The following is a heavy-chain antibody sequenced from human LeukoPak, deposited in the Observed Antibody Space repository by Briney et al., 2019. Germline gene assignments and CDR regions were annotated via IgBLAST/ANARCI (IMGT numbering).Heavy chain of an antibody. D-gene: IGHD3-9*01. CDR3: ARRRVYDILTSYAFDI. Sequence: ASVKVSCKASGYTFTGYYMNWVRQAPGQGLEWMGWINPNSGGTNYAQKFQGRVTMTRDTSISTAYMELSSLRSDDTTVYYCARRRVYDILTSYAFDIWGQGTMVTVSS. V-gene: IGHV1-2*02. CDR2: INPNSGGT. J-gene: IGHJ3*02. CDR1: GYTFTGYY.